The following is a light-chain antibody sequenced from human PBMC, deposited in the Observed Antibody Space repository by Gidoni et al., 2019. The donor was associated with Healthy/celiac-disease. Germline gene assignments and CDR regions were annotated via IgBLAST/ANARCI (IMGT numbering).Light chain of an antibody. Sequence: QSALTQPASVSGPPGQSIPISCTGTSSDVGGYNYVSWYQQHPGKAPKLMIYGVSNRPSGVSNRFSGSKSGNTASLTISGLQAEDEADYYCSSYTSSSTLLYVFGTGTKVTVL. CDR1: SSDVGGYNY. CDR3: SSYTSSSTLLYV. CDR2: GVS. J-gene: IGLJ1*01. V-gene: IGLV2-14*03.